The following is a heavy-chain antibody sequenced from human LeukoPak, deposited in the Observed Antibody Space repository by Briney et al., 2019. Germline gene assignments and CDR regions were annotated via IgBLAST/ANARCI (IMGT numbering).Heavy chain of an antibody. V-gene: IGHV3-53*01. CDR1: GFAVSSNY. D-gene: IGHD3-10*01. CDR3: AKVKGWYGEGYFDY. J-gene: IGHJ4*02. CDR2: IYRDGRT. Sequence: GGSLRLSCAASGFAVSSNYMSWVRQAPGKGLEWVSVIYRDGRTYYEDSVKGRFTISRDISKNTLFLQMTSLTAEDTALYYCAKVKGWYGEGYFDYWGQGSLVTVSS.